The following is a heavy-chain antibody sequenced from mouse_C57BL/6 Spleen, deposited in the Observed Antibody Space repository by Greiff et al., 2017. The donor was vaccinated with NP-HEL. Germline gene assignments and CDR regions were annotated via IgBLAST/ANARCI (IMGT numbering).Heavy chain of an antibody. D-gene: IGHD1-1*01. Sequence: EVKLVESGGGLVKPGGSLKLSCAASGFTFSDYGMHWVRQAPEKGLEWVAYISSGSSTIYYADTVKGRFTISRDNAKNTLFLQMTSLRSEDTAMYYCARPHGRRGYYAMDYWGQGTSVTVSS. V-gene: IGHV5-17*01. CDR2: ISSGSSTI. J-gene: IGHJ4*01. CDR3: ARPHGRRGYYAMDY. CDR1: GFTFSDYG.